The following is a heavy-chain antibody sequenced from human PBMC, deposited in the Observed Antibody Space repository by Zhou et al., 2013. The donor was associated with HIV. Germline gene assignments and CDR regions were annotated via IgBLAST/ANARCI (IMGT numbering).Heavy chain of an antibody. CDR2: ISPFNGAT. J-gene: IGHJ6*03. CDR3: ARESEGSSFYYYMDV. Sequence: QVQLVQSGAEVKKPGSSVKVSCKASGGTFSSYAISWVRQAPGQGLEWMGWISPFNGATNYAQKFQGRVTMTTDTSTSTAYMELSSLRSDDTAKYFCARESEGSSFYYYMDVWGTGTTVIVSS. CDR1: GGTFSSYA. V-gene: IGHV1-69*05.